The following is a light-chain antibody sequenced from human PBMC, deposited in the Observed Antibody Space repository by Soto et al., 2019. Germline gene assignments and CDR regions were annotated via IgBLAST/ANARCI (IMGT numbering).Light chain of an antibody. V-gene: IGKV1-39*01. J-gene: IGKJ4*01. CDR1: QSISTY. Sequence: GDRVTITCRASQSISTYLNWYQQKPGKAPTLLIYASSSLQSGVPSRFRGSGSGTDFTLAISSLQPDDFATYYCQQSYSVPRTFGGGAKVDIK. CDR3: QQSYSVPRT. CDR2: ASS.